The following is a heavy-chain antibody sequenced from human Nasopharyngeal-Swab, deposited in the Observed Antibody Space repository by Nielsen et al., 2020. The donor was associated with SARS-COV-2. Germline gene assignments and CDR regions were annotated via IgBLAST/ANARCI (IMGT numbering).Heavy chain of an antibody. V-gene: IGHV3-20*01. CDR2: INWNGGST. CDR3: ARDHYYDSSGSDY. CDR1: GFTFDDYG. J-gene: IGHJ4*02. D-gene: IGHD3-22*01. Sequence: GEALKISWAASGFTFDDYGMSWVRQAPGKGLEWVSGINWNGGSTGYADSVKGRFTISRDNAKNSLYLQMNSLRAEDTALYHCARDHYYDSSGSDYWGQGTLVTVSS.